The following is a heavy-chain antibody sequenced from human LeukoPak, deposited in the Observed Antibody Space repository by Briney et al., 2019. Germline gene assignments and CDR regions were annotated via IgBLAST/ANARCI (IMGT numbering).Heavy chain of an antibody. CDR2: IYYSGST. Sequence: SETLSLTCTVSDGSISSYYWSWIRQPPGKGLEWIGYIYYSGSTNYNPSLKSRVTISVDTSKNQFSLKLSSVTAADTAVYYCARWGGVVAATYYYYGMDVWGKGTTVTVSS. V-gene: IGHV4-59*01. J-gene: IGHJ6*04. CDR1: DGSISSYY. D-gene: IGHD2-15*01. CDR3: ARWGGVVAATYYYYGMDV.